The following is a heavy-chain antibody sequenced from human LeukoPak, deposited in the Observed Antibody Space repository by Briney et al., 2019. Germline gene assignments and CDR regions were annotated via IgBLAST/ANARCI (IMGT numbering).Heavy chain of an antibody. V-gene: IGHV3-23*01. D-gene: IGHD6-19*01. J-gene: IGHJ4*02. CDR2: ISGNGGST. CDR3: AKRDSGGWYSSFDY. CDR1: GFTFSSYA. Sequence: GGSLRLSCAASGFTFSSYAMTWVRQAPGKGLEWVSAISGNGGSTYYEDSVKGRFTISRDNSKNTLYLQMNSLRAEDTAVYYCAKRDSGGWYSSFDYWGQGTLVTVSS.